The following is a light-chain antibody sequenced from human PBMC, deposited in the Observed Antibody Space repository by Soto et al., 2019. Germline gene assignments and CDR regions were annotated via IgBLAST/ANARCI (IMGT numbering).Light chain of an antibody. CDR1: GSDVGGYTY. CDR3: CSYTSRTTYV. CDR2: AVS. J-gene: IGLJ1*01. Sequence: QSVLTQPPSASGSPGQSVTISCTGTGSDVGGYTYVSWYQQLPGKAPKLLIYAVSNRPSGISSRFSGSKSGNTASLTISGLQSEDEADYFCCSYTSRTTYVFGTGTKVTVL. V-gene: IGLV2-14*01.